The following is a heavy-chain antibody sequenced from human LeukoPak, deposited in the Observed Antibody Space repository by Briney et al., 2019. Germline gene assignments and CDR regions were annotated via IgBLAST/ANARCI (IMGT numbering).Heavy chain of an antibody. D-gene: IGHD1-14*01. CDR1: GFTLSTYE. V-gene: IGHV3-48*03. Sequence: PGGSLRLSCAASGFTLSTYEMNWVRQAPGKGLEWFAYFGRYGVTTYYADSVKGRFTISGDNAKNSLNLQMNSLRAEDTAVYYCATLSDRNFYYSYGLDVWGQGTTVTVS. CDR2: FGRYGVTT. J-gene: IGHJ6*02. CDR3: ATLSDRNFYYSYGLDV.